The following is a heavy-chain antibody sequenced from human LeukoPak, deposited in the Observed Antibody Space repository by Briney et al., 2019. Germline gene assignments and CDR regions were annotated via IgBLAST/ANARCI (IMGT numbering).Heavy chain of an antibody. CDR3: ARGATDVTRWFDP. CDR1: GFTFNTYS. CDR2: ISRASESI. J-gene: IGHJ5*02. D-gene: IGHD1-1*01. V-gene: IGHV3-21*01. Sequence: GGSLRLSCAASGFTFNTYSMSWVRQAPGKGLEWVSIISRASESIFYADSVKGRFTISRDNAKNSLYLQMNGLRAEDTAVYYCARGATDVTRWFDPWGQGTLGTVSS.